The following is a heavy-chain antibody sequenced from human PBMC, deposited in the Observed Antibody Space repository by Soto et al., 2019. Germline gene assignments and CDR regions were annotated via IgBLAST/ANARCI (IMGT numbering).Heavy chain of an antibody. Sequence: QLQLQESGPGLVKPSETLSLTCTVSGGSISSSSYYWGWIRQPPGKGLEWIGSIYYSGSTYYNPSLKSRVTISVDTSKNQFSLKLSSVTAADTAVYYCARPRDTAMVMFDYWGQGTLVTVSS. V-gene: IGHV4-39*01. J-gene: IGHJ4*02. CDR3: ARPRDTAMVMFDY. CDR2: IYYSGST. CDR1: GGSISSSSYY. D-gene: IGHD5-18*01.